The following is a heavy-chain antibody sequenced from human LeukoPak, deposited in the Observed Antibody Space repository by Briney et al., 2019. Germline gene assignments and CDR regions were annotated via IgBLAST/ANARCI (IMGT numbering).Heavy chain of an antibody. D-gene: IGHD3-3*01. J-gene: IGHJ6*03. V-gene: IGHV4-39*01. CDR3: ASTYYDFWSGYYQPRVSNYYMDV. Sequence: PSETLSLTCTVSGGSISSSSYYWGWIPPPPGKGLEWNGSSYCSRSTYSNPSLKSRVTISVDTSKNQFSLRLSSVTAADTAVYYCASTYYDFWSGYYQPRVSNYYMDVWGKGTTVTVSS. CDR2: SYCSRST. CDR1: GGSISSSSYY.